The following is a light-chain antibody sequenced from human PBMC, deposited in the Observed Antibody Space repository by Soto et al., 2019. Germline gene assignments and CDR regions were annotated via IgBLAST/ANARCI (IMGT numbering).Light chain of an antibody. CDR1: QSLLHSNGYNY. Sequence: DIVMTQSPLSLPVSPGEPASISCRSSQSLLHSNGYNYLDWYLQKPGQSPQLLIYLASKRASGVPDRFRGSGSGTDFTLKISRVEAEDVGVYYCMQSLQTPPFTFGPGTKVEIK. CDR3: MQSLQTPPFT. CDR2: LAS. J-gene: IGKJ3*01. V-gene: IGKV2-28*01.